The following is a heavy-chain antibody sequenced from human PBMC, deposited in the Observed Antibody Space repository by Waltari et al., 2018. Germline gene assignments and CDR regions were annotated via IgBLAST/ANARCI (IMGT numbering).Heavy chain of an antibody. CDR2: ISYDGSNK. V-gene: IGHV3-30-3*01. CDR3: AREVVVVVAARAFDI. J-gene: IGHJ3*02. CDR1: GFTFSSYA. Sequence: QVQLVESGGGVVQPGRSLRLSCAASGFTFSSYAMHWVRQAPGKGLEWVAVISYDGSNKYYADSVKGRFTISRDNSKNTLYLQMNSLRAEDTAVYYCAREVVVVVAARAFDIWGQGTMVT. D-gene: IGHD2-15*01.